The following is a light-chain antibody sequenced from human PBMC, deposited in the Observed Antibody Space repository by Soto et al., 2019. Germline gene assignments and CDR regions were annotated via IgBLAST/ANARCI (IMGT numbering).Light chain of an antibody. V-gene: IGLV2-14*01. CDR2: EVS. Sequence: QSVLTQPASVSGSPGQSITISCTGTSSDVGGYNYVSWYQQHPDKAPKLMIYEVSNRPSGVSSRFSGSKSGNTASLTISGLQAEDEADYYCSSYTGSSTHVLFGGGTKLTVL. CDR1: SSDVGGYNY. J-gene: IGLJ2*01. CDR3: SSYTGSSTHVL.